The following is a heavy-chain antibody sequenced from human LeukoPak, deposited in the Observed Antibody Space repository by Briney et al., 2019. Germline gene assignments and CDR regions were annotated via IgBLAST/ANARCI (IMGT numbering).Heavy chain of an antibody. CDR3: VKLGATSSFVKLGAASAFEYYYGVDF. J-gene: IGHJ6*02. V-gene: IGHV3-74*01. CDR2: INSDGSWT. D-gene: IGHD3-16*01. CDR1: GNYW. Sequence: PGGSLRLSCAASGNYWMHWVRQAPGKGLVWVSHINSDGSWTSYADSAKGRFTISRDNSKNTLWLQMTSLRPEDTAVYYCVKLGATSSFVKLGAASAFEYYYGVDFWGQGTTVTVSS.